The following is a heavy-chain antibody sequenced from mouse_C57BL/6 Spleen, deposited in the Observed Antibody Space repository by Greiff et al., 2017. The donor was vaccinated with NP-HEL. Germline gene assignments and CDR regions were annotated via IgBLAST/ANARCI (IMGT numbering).Heavy chain of an antibody. D-gene: IGHD2-5*01. Sequence: QVQLQQPGAELVRPGSSVKLSCKASGYTFTSYWMDWVKQRPGQGLEWIGNIYPSDSETHYNQKFKDKATLTVDKSSSTAYMQLSSLTSEDSAVYYCARERDSNFLFDYWGQGTTLTVSS. CDR3: ARERDSNFLFDY. J-gene: IGHJ2*01. V-gene: IGHV1-61*01. CDR2: IYPSDSET. CDR1: GYTFTSYW.